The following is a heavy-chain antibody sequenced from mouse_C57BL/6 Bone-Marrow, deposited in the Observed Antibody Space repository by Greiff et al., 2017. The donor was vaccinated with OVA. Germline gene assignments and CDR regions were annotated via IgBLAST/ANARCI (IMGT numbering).Heavy chain of an antibody. J-gene: IGHJ3*01. Sequence: QVQLQQPGAELVMPGASVKLSCTASGYTFTSYWMHWVKQRPGQGLEWIGEIDPSDSYTNYNQKFKGKSTLTVDKSSSTAYMQLSSLTSEDSAVYYCARGGRLLPAWFAYWGQGTLVTVSA. V-gene: IGHV1-69*01. CDR1: GYTFTSYW. CDR2: IDPSDSYT. CDR3: ARGGRLLPAWFAY. D-gene: IGHD2-3*01.